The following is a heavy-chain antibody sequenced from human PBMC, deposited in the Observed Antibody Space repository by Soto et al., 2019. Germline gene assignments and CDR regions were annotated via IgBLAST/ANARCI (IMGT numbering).Heavy chain of an antibody. V-gene: IGHV4-61*01. CDR2: IYYSGST. D-gene: IGHD4-17*01. Sequence: SETLSLTCTVSGVSVSSGSYYWSWIRQPPGKGLEWIGYIYYSGSTNYNPSLKSRVTISVDTSKNQFSLKLSSVTAADTAVYYCARALGRGAETTWFNGMDVWGQGTTVTVSS. J-gene: IGHJ6*02. CDR3: ARALGRGAETTWFNGMDV. CDR1: GVSVSSGSYY.